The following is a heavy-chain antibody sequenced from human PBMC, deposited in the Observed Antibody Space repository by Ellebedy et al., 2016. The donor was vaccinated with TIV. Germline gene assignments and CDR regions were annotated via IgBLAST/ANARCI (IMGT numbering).Heavy chain of an antibody. Sequence: GESLKISCAASGFTFRRFWAGWIRQALGKGLEWVAHMKYDEIERYYANSVKGRFTISRDNARNSLYLQMKSLRVDDTAVYYCVRDTVAVPDGNTFDFWGQGTMVSVS. V-gene: IGHV3-7*04. CDR2: MKYDEIER. D-gene: IGHD5-24*01. J-gene: IGHJ3*01. CDR3: VRDTVAVPDGNTFDF. CDR1: GFTFRRFW.